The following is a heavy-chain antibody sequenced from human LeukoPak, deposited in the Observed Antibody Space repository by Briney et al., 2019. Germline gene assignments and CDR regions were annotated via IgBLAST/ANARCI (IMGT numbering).Heavy chain of an antibody. V-gene: IGHV1-18*01. CDR2: ISAYNGNT. CDR3: ARARSVVVPAPSMDY. CDR1: GYTFTSYG. J-gene: IGHJ4*02. Sequence: SVKVSCKASGYTFTSYGISWVRQAPGQGLEWMGWISAYNGNTNYAQKLQGRVTMTTDTSTSTAYMELRSLRSDDTAVYYCARARSVVVPAPSMDYWGQGTLVTVSS. D-gene: IGHD2-2*01.